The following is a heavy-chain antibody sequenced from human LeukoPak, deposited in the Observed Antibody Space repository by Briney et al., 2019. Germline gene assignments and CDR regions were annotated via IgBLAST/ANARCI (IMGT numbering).Heavy chain of an antibody. CDR3: ARGYYYDSSGYTY. D-gene: IGHD3-22*01. CDR2: ISSSSSYI. V-gene: IGHV3-21*01. CDR1: GFTFSSYS. Sequence: GGSLRLSCAASGFTFSSYSMNWVRQAPGKGLEWVSSISSSSSYICYADSVKGRFTISRDNAKNSLYLQMNSLRAEDTAVYYCARGYYYDSSGYTYWGQGTLVTVSS. J-gene: IGHJ4*02.